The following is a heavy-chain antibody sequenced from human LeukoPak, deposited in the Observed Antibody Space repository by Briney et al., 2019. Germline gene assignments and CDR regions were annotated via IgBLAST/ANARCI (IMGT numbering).Heavy chain of an antibody. J-gene: IGHJ4*02. V-gene: IGHV1-2*02. Sequence: ASVKVSCKASGYTFTCCYMHGVRQAPGQGLEWIGWINPNSGGTNYAQKFQGRVTMTRDTSISTAYMQLSRLRSDYTAVYYCARDLFRYGDYSQWGQGTLSPSPQ. CDR1: GYTFTCCY. CDR3: ARDLFRYGDYSQ. CDR2: INPNSGGT. D-gene: IGHD4-17*01.